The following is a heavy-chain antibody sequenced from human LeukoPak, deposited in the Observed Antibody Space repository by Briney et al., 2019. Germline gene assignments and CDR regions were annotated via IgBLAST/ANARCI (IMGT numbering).Heavy chain of an antibody. Sequence: GGSLRLSCAASGFTFSSYWMNWVRQAPGKRLEWVANIKQGGSEKYYVDSVKGRFTISRYNANNSLYLQMNSLRAEDTAVYYCARGRGGLLWFGEFNSWGQGTLVTVSS. J-gene: IGHJ4*02. V-gene: IGHV3-7*01. CDR3: ARGRGGLLWFGEFNS. D-gene: IGHD3-10*01. CDR1: GFTFSSYW. CDR2: IKQGGSEK.